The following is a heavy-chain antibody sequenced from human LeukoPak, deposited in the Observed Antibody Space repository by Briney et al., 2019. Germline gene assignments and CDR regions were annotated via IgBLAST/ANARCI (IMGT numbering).Heavy chain of an antibody. V-gene: IGHV3-74*01. Sequence: GGSLRLSCAASGFIFSSYWMHWVRQPPGKGLVWVSRINSDGSSTSYAGSVKGRFTISRDNAKNTLYLQMNSLRAEDTAVYYCARDKVVATIDYYYGMDVWGQGTTVTVSS. CDR3: ARDKVVATIDYYYGMDV. CDR1: GFIFSSYW. D-gene: IGHD5-12*01. J-gene: IGHJ6*02. CDR2: INSDGSST.